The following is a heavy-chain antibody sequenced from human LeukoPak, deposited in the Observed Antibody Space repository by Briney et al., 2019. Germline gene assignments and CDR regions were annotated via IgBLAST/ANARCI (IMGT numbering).Heavy chain of an antibody. J-gene: IGHJ6*02. Sequence: SETLSLTCAVSGGSISSGGYSWSWIRQPPGKGLEWIGYIYHSGSTYYNPSLKSRVTISVDTSKNQFSLKLSSVTAADTAVYYCARDQYYYGMGVWGQGTTVTVSS. CDR2: IYHSGST. V-gene: IGHV4-30-2*01. CDR1: GGSISSGGYS. CDR3: ARDQYYYGMGV.